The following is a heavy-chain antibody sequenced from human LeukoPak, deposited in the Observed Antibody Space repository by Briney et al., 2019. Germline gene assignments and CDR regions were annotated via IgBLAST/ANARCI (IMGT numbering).Heavy chain of an antibody. D-gene: IGHD1-26*01. Sequence: GGSLRLSCAASGIIFRTYWMHWVRQVPGKGLVWVSRINNDGSSRNYADSVKGRFTISRDKAKNTLYLQMNSLRAEDTAVYYSTVTEWELPMDVWGQGTTVIVSS. CDR2: INNDGSSR. J-gene: IGHJ6*02. V-gene: IGHV3-74*01. CDR3: TVTEWELPMDV. CDR1: GIIFRTYW.